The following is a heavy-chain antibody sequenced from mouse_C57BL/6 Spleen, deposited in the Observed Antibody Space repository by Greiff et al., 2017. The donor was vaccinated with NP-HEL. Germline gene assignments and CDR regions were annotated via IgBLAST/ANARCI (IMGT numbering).Heavy chain of an antibody. CDR2: IDPEDGDT. Sequence: EVKVVESGAELVKPGASVKLSCTASGFNIKDYYMHWVKQRTEQGLEWIGRIDPEDGDTKYAPKFQGKATITADTSSNTAYLQLSSLTSEDTAVYYCARSYGSSYGYFDVWGTGTTVTVSS. D-gene: IGHD1-1*01. V-gene: IGHV14-2*01. J-gene: IGHJ1*03. CDR3: ARSYGSSYGYFDV. CDR1: GFNIKDYY.